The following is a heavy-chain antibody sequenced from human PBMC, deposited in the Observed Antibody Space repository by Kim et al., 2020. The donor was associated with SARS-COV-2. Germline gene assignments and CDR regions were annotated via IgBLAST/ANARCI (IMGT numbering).Heavy chain of an antibody. CDR2: IYHSGST. J-gene: IGHJ4*02. Sequence: SETLSLTCTVSGYSISSGYYWGWIRQPPGKGLEWIGSIYHSGSTYYNPSLKSRVTISVDTSKNQFSLKLSSVTAADTAVYYCARDDYGDPRVFDYWGQGTLVTVSS. V-gene: IGHV4-38-2*02. CDR3: ARDDYGDPRVFDY. CDR1: GYSISSGYY. D-gene: IGHD4-17*01.